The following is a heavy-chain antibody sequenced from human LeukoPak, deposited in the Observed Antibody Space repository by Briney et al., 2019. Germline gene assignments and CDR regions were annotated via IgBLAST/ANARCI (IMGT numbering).Heavy chain of an antibody. D-gene: IGHD1-1*01. J-gene: IGHJ3*02. Sequence: GGSLRLSCVASGRTFSSYAMHWVRQAPGKGLEWVAVISNGGTNSYYGDSVKGQFTISRDNSKNTLYLQMNSLRAEDTAVYYCARGVYNDAFDIWGQGTTVTVSS. CDR3: ARGVYNDAFDI. CDR2: ISNGGTNS. CDR1: GRTFSSYA. V-gene: IGHV3-30-3*01.